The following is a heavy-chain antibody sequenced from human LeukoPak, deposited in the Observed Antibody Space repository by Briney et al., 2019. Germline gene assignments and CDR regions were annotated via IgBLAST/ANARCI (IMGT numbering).Heavy chain of an antibody. J-gene: IGHJ2*01. V-gene: IGHV3-23*01. Sequence: AGGSLRLSCAASGFTFSSYAMSWVRQAPGKGLEWVSDISGSGGSTYYADSVKGRFTISRDNYKNTLYLQMNSLRAENTAVYYCAKGWWFFDLWGRGTLVTVSS. CDR2: ISGSGGST. CDR3: AKGWWFFDL. CDR1: GFTFSSYA.